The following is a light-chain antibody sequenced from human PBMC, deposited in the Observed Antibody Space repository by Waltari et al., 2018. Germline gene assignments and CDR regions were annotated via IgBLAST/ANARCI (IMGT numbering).Light chain of an antibody. CDR3: QSYDTSQSVV. CDR1: NSNIRAAYD. J-gene: IGLJ3*02. CDR2: GND. Sequence: QSVLTQPPSVSGAPGQRVTISCPGDNSNIRAAYDVPWYRQLPGTPPKLPIHGNDNRPSGVPERRSGSKAGTSASLASAGLQAEDESDYYCQSYDTSQSVVFGGGTKLTVL. V-gene: IGLV1-40*01.